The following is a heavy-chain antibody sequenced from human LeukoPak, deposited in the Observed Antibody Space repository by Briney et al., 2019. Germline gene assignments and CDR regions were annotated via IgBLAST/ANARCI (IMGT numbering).Heavy chain of an antibody. CDR3: GRVCRVHYLDY. J-gene: IGHJ4*02. V-gene: IGHV1-46*01. D-gene: IGHD6-6*01. CDR1: GYTFTNYY. Sequence: SVQVPCLESGYTFTNYYMHWVRQAPAQGLEWLGIINPIGCSTSSEQKLQGRVTMTRDMSTSTVYLELSILRSADTAPYFCGRVCRVHYLDYWGQGT. CDR2: INPIGCST.